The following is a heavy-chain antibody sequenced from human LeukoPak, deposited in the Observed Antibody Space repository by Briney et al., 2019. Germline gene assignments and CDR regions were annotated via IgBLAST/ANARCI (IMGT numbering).Heavy chain of an antibody. CDR3: ARDLDDFWSGYSQYYFDY. Sequence: APVKVSCKASGYTFTGYYMHWVRQAPGQGLEWMGWINPNSGGTNYAQKFQGRVTMTRDTSISTAYMELSRLRSDDTAVYYCARDLDDFWSGYSQYYFDYWGQGTLVTVSS. CDR2: INPNSGGT. CDR1: GYTFTGYY. V-gene: IGHV1-2*02. J-gene: IGHJ4*02. D-gene: IGHD3-3*01.